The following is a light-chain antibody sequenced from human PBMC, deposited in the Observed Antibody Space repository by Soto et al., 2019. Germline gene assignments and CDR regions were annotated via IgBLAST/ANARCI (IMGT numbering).Light chain of an antibody. CDR2: GAS. CDR3: QRYNNWPPWT. CDR1: QSVSSN. Sequence: EIVMTQSPATLSVSPRERATLSFRASQSVSSNLAWYQQKPCQAPRLLIYGASTRATGIPARFSGSGSGTEFTLTISGLQSEDFAVYYCQRYNNWPPWTFGQGTNVQIK. J-gene: IGKJ1*01. V-gene: IGKV3-15*01.